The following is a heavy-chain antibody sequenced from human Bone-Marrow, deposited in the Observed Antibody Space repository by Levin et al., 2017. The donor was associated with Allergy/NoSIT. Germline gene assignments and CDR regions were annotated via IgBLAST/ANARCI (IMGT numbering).Heavy chain of an antibody. CDR1: GFTFSRYD. V-gene: IGHV3-13*01. CDR3: VRERTGTGRAFDI. D-gene: IGHD1-1*01. CDR2: IGTSDDT. Sequence: GGSLRLSCAASGFTFSRYDMHWVRQVTGKGLEWVSAIGTSDDTYYPGSVEGRFAISREDAKNSVYLQMNSLRAGDTAMYFCVRERTGTGRAFDIWGQGTMVTVSS. J-gene: IGHJ3*02.